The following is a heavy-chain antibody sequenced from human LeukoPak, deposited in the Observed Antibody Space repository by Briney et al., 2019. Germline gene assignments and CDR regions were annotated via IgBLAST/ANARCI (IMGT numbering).Heavy chain of an antibody. CDR3: ATGTGRSDFDY. CDR1: GFTFSNAW. V-gene: IGHV3-15*01. D-gene: IGHD1-1*01. CDR2: IKSKTDGGTT. Sequence: GGSLRLSCAASGFTFSNAWMSWVRQAPGKGLEWVGRIKSKTDGGTTDYAAPVKGRFTISRDDSKNTLYLQMNSLKTEDTAVYYCATGTGRSDFDYWGQGTLVTVSA. J-gene: IGHJ4*02.